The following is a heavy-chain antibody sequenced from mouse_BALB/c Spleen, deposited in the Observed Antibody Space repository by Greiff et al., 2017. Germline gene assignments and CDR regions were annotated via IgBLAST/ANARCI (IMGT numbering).Heavy chain of an antibody. CDR1: GFSLTSYG. D-gene: IGHD2-4*01. Sequence: VKLQESGPGLVQPSQSLSITCTVSGFSLTSYGVHWVRQSPGKGLEWLGVIWSGGSTDYNAAFISRLSISKDNSKSQVFFKMNSLQADDTAIYYCAGNYDYDGAFAYWGQGTLVTVSA. J-gene: IGHJ3*01. CDR3: AGNYDYDGAFAY. V-gene: IGHV2-4-1*01. CDR2: IWSGGST.